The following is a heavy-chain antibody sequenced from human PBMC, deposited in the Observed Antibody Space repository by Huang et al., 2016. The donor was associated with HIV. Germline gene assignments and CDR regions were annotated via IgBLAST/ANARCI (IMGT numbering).Heavy chain of an antibody. CDR3: AKRGGAWGSPYAFDL. Sequence: QVQLVQSGAEVRKPGSSVKVSCRASGGSFNNFGINWVRQARGQGLGGMGGIMPRLGKRNEAQRLQGRVTMTADGTTGVVYMELSSLRSDDTAGYFCAKRGGAWGSPYAFDLWGPGTMVTVSS. CDR2: IMPRLGKR. D-gene: IGHD3-16*01. J-gene: IGHJ3*01. CDR1: GGSFNNFG. V-gene: IGHV1-69*13.